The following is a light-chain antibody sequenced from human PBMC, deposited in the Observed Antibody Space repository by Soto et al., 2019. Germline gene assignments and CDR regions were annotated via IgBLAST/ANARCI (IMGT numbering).Light chain of an antibody. CDR2: GAS. CDR1: QSISSSY. J-gene: IGKJ1*01. V-gene: IGKV3-20*01. CDR3: QQYNNWPPWT. Sequence: EIVLTQSPGTLSLSPGERATLSCRASQSISSSYLAWYQQKPGQAPRLLIYGASSRATGIPDRFSGSGSGTDFTLTISRLEREDFAVYYCQQYNNWPPWTFGQGTKVDIK.